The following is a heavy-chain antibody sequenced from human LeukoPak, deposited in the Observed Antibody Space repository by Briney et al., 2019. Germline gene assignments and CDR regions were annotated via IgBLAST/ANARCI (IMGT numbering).Heavy chain of an antibody. CDR2: IYSGGSA. J-gene: IGHJ3*02. Sequence: GGSLRLSCAASGFIVSRKYMSWVRQAPGKGLEWVSVIYSGGSADYADSVKGRFTISRDNSKNTLHLQMKSLRAEDTAVYYCAKMSNYYNSLGYYAFDTWGQGTMVTVSS. CDR3: AKMSNYYNSLGYYAFDT. V-gene: IGHV3-66*01. D-gene: IGHD3-22*01. CDR1: GFIVSRKY.